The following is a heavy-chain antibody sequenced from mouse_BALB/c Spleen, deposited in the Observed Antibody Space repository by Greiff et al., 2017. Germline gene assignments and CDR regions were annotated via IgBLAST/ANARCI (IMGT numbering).Heavy chain of an antibody. Sequence: QVQLQQSGPGLVAPSQSLSITCTVSGFSLTSYDISWIRQPPGKGLEWLGVIWTGGGTNYNSAFMSRLSISKDNSKSQVFLKMNSLQTDDTAIYYCVRAPYGNYEAYWGQGTLVTVSA. CDR3: VRAPYGNYEAY. J-gene: IGHJ3*01. CDR2: IWTGGGT. V-gene: IGHV2-9-2*01. D-gene: IGHD2-1*01. CDR1: GFSLTSYD.